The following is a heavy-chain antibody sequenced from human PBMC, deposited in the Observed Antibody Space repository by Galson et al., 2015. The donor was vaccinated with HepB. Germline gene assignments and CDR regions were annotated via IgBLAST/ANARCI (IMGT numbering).Heavy chain of an antibody. D-gene: IGHD3-22*01. Sequence: SLRLSCAASGFTFSNAWMNWVRQAPGKGLEWVGRIESKTDGGTTDYAAPVKGRFTISRDDSKNTLYLQMNSLKTEDTAVYYCTTGDSSGYYFHFDYWGQGTLVTVSS. J-gene: IGHJ4*02. CDR3: TTGDSSGYYFHFDY. CDR1: GFTFSNAW. V-gene: IGHV3-15*07. CDR2: IESKTDGGTT.